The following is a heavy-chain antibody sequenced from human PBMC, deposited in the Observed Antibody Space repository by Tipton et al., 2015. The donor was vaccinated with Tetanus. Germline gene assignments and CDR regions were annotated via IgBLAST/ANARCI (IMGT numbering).Heavy chain of an antibody. CDR3: VRDSFGVDY. Sequence: SLRLSCAASGFTFSTYWMQWVRQAPGKGLVWVAHITSDGSTTGYADSVKGRFSISRDNAKDTLYLQMNSLRADDTAVYYCVRDSFGVDYWGRGTLVTVSS. J-gene: IGHJ4*02. CDR1: GFTFSTYW. CDR2: ITSDGSTT. V-gene: IGHV3-74*01. D-gene: IGHD5-18*01.